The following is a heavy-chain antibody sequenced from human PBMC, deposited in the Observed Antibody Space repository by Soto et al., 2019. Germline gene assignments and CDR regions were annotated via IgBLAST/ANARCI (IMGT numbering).Heavy chain of an antibody. Sequence: SVKVSCKASGGTFSSYAISWVRQAPGQGLEWMGGIIPIFGTANYAQKFQGRVTITADESTSTAYMELSSLRSEDTAVYYCAHRTHYYGSGSYSDAFDTWGQGTMVTVSS. CDR1: GGTFSSYA. J-gene: IGHJ3*02. D-gene: IGHD3-10*01. CDR2: IIPIFGTA. V-gene: IGHV1-69*13. CDR3: AHRTHYYGSGSYSDAFDT.